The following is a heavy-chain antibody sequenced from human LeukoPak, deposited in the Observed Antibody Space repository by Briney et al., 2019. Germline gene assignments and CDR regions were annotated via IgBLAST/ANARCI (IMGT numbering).Heavy chain of an antibody. CDR1: GFIVSNNY. CDR3: ARGGYYSFDY. CDR2: IYDGGFT. V-gene: IGHV3-66*01. Sequence: GGSLRLSCAGSGFIVSNNYMAWVRQPPGKGLEWVSVIYDGGFTEYTDSVKGRFTISRDNAKNSLYLQMNSLRAEDTAVYYCARGGYYSFDYWGQGTLVTVSS. J-gene: IGHJ4*02. D-gene: IGHD3-22*01.